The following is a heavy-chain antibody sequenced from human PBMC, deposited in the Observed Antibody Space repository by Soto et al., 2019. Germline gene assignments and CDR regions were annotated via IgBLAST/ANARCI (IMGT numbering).Heavy chain of an antibody. Sequence: LQESGPGLVKPSQTLSLTCFVSGYSITAGGYYWSWIRHLPGKGLEWIGSFYSSGSITYNPSLRSRVSISGDTSSNHFSMSLTSVTGADTGRYYCARMYSSGSGWFHPWGQGTLVTVSS. CDR2: FYSSGSI. J-gene: IGHJ5*02. CDR3: ARMYSSGSGWFHP. D-gene: IGHD6-19*01. CDR1: GYSITAGGYY. V-gene: IGHV4-31*03.